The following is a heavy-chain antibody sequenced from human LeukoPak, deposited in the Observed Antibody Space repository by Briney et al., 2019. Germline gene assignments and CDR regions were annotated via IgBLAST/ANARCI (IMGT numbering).Heavy chain of an antibody. CDR1: GFTFGSYW. V-gene: IGHV3-7*01. CDR2: IKQDGSEK. Sequence: GGSLRLSCSASGFTFGSYWMSWVRQAPGKGLEWVANIKQDGSEKYYVDSVKGRFTISRDNAKNSLYLEMNSLRAEDTAVYYCARVAARDDAFDIWGQGTMVTVSS. J-gene: IGHJ3*02. CDR3: ARVAARDDAFDI. D-gene: IGHD6-6*01.